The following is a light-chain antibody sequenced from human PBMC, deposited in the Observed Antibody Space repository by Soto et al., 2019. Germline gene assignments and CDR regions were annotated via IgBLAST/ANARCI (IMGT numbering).Light chain of an antibody. CDR1: QDIRGA. CDR2: DVS. CDR3: QQFNSYPIT. Sequence: GDRVTITCRASQDIRGALAWYQRKPGKAPKILIYDVSTLESGVPSRFSGSSSGTDFTLTISSLQPVDFATYYCQQFNSYPITFGQGTRLEIK. J-gene: IGKJ5*01. V-gene: IGKV1-13*02.